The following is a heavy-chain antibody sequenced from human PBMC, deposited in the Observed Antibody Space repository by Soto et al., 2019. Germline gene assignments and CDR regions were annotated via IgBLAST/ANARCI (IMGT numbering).Heavy chain of an antibody. V-gene: IGHV4-30-4*01. D-gene: IGHD2-15*01. Sequence: PSETLSLTCTVSGNSITNNDYYWSWIRQPPGKGLEWIGHIYNSGSTYNNPSLESRINILVDTSKNQFSLNLSSVTAADTAVYYCARGLSADKVDCWGQGTLVTVSS. CDR1: GNSITNNDYY. J-gene: IGHJ4*02. CDR3: ARGLSADKVDC. CDR2: IYNSGST.